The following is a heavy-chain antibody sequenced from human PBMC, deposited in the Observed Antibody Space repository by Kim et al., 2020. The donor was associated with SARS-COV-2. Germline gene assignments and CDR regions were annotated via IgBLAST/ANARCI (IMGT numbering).Heavy chain of an antibody. Sequence: GVSLRLSCAASGFIFSTYSMFWVRQAPGKGLEWVSYISVGSANIYYADSVKGRFTISRDDAKSSLFLQLNSLRDEDTAVYYCARHRHYGSGTYYHPQHYFGYWGQGTLVTVSS. CDR2: ISVGSANI. CDR3: ARHRHYGSGTYYHPQHYFGY. V-gene: IGHV3-48*02. CDR1: GFIFSTYS. J-gene: IGHJ4*02. D-gene: IGHD3-10*01.